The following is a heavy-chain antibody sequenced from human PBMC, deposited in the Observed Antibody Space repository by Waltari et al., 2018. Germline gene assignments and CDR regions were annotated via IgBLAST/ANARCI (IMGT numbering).Heavy chain of an antibody. CDR1: GGSFSDYY. Sequence: QVQLQQWGAGLLKPSETLSLTCAVYGGSFSDYYWSWIRQPPGKGLEWIGEINHSGSTNYTPSLKSRVTISVDTSKNQFSLKLSSVTAADTAVYYCARVRSSSFRSYDYWGQGTLVTVSS. CDR2: INHSGST. J-gene: IGHJ4*02. D-gene: IGHD6-6*01. V-gene: IGHV4-34*01. CDR3: ARVRSSSFRSYDY.